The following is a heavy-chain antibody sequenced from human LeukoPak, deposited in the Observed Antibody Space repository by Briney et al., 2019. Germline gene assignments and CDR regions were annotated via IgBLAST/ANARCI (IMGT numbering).Heavy chain of an antibody. CDR3: ATHPYCGGDCYRPFDY. Sequence: ASVKVSCKVSGYTLTELSMHWVRQAPGKGLEWMGGFDPEDGETIYAQKFQGRVTMTEDTSTDTAYMELSSLRSGDTAVYYCATHPYCGGDCYRPFDYWGQGTLVTVSS. J-gene: IGHJ4*02. V-gene: IGHV1-24*01. CDR1: GYTLTELS. D-gene: IGHD2-21*02. CDR2: FDPEDGET.